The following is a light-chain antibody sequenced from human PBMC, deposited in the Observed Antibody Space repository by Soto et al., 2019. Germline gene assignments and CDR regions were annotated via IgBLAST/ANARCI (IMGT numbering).Light chain of an antibody. CDR2: KAS. Sequence: DIRMTQSPSSLSASVGDRVTITCRASQSISSWLAWYQQKPGKAPKLLIYKASSIERGVPSRFSGSGSGTEFTLTISSRQPEDFATYYFHQLIRDPVFGGGTKV. CDR1: QSISSW. V-gene: IGKV1-5*03. CDR3: HQLIRDPV. J-gene: IGKJ4*01.